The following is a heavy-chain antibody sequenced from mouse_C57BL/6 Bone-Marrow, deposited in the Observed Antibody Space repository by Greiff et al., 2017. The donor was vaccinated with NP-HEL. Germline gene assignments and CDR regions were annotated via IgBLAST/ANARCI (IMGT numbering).Heavy chain of an antibody. D-gene: IGHD1-1*01. V-gene: IGHV3-6*01. Sequence: EVQLQESGPGLVKPSQSLSLTCSVTGYSITSGYYWNWIRQFPGNKLEWMGYISYDGSNNYNPSLKNRISITRDTSKNQFFLKLNSVTTEDTATYYCAREGITTVVAPIQAMDYWGQGTSVTVSS. CDR1: GYSITSGYY. J-gene: IGHJ4*01. CDR3: AREGITTVVAPIQAMDY. CDR2: ISYDGSN.